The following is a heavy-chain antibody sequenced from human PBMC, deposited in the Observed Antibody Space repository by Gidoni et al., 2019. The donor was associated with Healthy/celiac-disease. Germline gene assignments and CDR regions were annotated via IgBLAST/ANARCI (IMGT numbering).Heavy chain of an antibody. Sequence: QVQLQESGPGLVMPSVTLSLTCTVPVYSISSGYYWGWIRQPPGKGLEWIGSIYHSGSTYYNPSLKSRVTISVDTSKNQFSLKLSSVTAADTAVYYCARIPRPVYYGSGSFWGQGTLVTVSS. D-gene: IGHD3-10*01. CDR2: IYHSGST. CDR1: VYSISSGYY. J-gene: IGHJ4*02. CDR3: ARIPRPVYYGSGSF. V-gene: IGHV4-38-2*02.